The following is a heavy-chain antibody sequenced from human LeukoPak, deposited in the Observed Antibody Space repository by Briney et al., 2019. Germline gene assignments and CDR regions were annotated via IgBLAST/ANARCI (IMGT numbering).Heavy chain of an antibody. D-gene: IGHD2-2*01. CDR3: ARDGCDRTTCSDY. CDR1: GFTFSSYA. J-gene: IGHJ4*02. V-gene: IGHV3-30-3*01. Sequence: GGSLRLSCAASGFTFSSYAMHWVRQAPGKGLEWVAVISYDGSNKYYADSMKGRFTTSRDNAKNSLYLQMNSLRGEDTAVYYCARDGCDRTTCSDYWGQGTLVTVSS. CDR2: ISYDGSNK.